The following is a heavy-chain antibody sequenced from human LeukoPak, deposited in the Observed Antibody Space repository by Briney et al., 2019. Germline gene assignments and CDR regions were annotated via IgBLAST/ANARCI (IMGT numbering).Heavy chain of an antibody. CDR3: ATSGIVVLGATYGSAFDY. J-gene: IGHJ4*02. CDR2: ISSSSDYI. V-gene: IGHV3-21*01. CDR1: GFTFSSYS. D-gene: IGHD2-15*01. Sequence: GGSLRLSCAASGFTFSSYSMNWVRQAPGKGLEWVSSISSSSDYIYYADSVKGRFTISRDNARGSLYLQMNSLRAEDTAVYYCATSGIVVLGATYGSAFDYWGQGTLVTVSS.